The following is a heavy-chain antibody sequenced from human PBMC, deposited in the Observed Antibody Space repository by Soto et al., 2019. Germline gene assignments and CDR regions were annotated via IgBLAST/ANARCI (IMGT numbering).Heavy chain of an antibody. V-gene: IGHV3-30*14. J-gene: IGHJ5*02. Sequence: PGGSLRLSCAASGFPFRIFPMHWVRQAPGKGLEWVVVLSSDGSDTNYADSVKGRFTVSRDKSNNTLYLQMRRVRAKDTAVYFCARHRHPRGTVGATSPLDPWGQGTQVTVSS. D-gene: IGHD1-26*01. CDR2: LSSDGSDT. CDR1: GFPFRIFP. CDR3: ARHRHPRGTVGATSPLDP.